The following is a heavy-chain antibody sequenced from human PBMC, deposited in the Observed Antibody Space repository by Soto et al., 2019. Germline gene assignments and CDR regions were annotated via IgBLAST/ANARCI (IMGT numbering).Heavy chain of an antibody. J-gene: IGHJ4*02. CDR3: ARDQVFEDSRGNLLGY. CDR1: GYMFTNYG. CDR2: ISAYNGDT. D-gene: IGHD3-22*01. V-gene: IGHV1-18*01. Sequence: QVQLVQSGAEVKKPGASVKVSCKASGYMFTNYGVSWVRQAPGQGLEWMGWISAYNGDTNYPQKVQGRVTMTTDTSTSTAYMELRSLTSEDTAVYYCARDQVFEDSRGNLLGYWGQGTLVTVSS.